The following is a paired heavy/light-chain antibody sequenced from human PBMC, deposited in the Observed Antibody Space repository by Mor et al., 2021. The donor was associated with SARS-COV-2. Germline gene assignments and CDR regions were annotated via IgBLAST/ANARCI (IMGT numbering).Heavy chain of an antibody. CDR2: INAGNGNT. CDR1: GYTFTSYA. V-gene: IGHV1-3*01. J-gene: IGHJ6*02. CDR3: ARGKVTMVRGVISRPYYYYGMDV. D-gene: IGHD3-10*01. Sequence: QVQLVQSGAEVKKPGASVKVSCKASGYTFTSYAMHWVRQAPGQRLEWMGWINAGNGNTKYSQKFQGRVTITRDTSASTAYMELSSLRSEDTAVYYCARGKVTMVRGVISRPYYYYGMDVWGQGTTVTVSS.
Light chain of an antibody. CDR2: EVS. J-gene: IGKJ1*01. V-gene: IGKV2D-29*01. CDR1: QSLLHSDGKTY. Sequence: DIVMTQTPLSLSVTPGQPASISCKSSQSLLHSDGKTYLYWYLQKPGQPPQLLIYEVSNRFSGVPDRFSGSGSGTDFTLKISRVEAEDVGVYYCMQSIQLPQTFGQGTKVEIK. CDR3: MQSIQLPQT.